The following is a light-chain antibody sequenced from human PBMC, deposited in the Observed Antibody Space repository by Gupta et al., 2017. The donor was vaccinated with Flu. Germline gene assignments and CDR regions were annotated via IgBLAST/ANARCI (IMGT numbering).Light chain of an antibody. CDR2: EAS. CDR1: QSVDNY. CDR3: QHRRSSKT. V-gene: IGKV3-11*01. Sequence: EIILTQSPAMLSLSPGERATLSCRASQSVDNYLAWYQQKPGQSPRLLIYEASNRANGVPVRFSGSGSGTDFTLTSTRGATDDFAVYYLQHRRSSKTFGLGTKV. J-gene: IGKJ1*01.